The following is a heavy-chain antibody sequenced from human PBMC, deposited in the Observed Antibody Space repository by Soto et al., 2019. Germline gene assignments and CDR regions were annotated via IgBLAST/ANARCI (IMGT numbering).Heavy chain of an antibody. D-gene: IGHD2-21*02. CDR3: ARGGGFCGGDCYKGGSDY. Sequence: QVQLVDSGGGVVKPGRSLRLSCAASGFPFSPYTMHWVRQAPGKGLEWVALISYDGGDKYYADSVKGRFTISRDNSKNTLYLQMNSLRPEDTAVYYCARGGGFCGGDCYKGGSDYWGQGTLVTVSS. CDR1: GFPFSPYT. V-gene: IGHV3-30-3*01. CDR2: ISYDGGDK. J-gene: IGHJ4*02.